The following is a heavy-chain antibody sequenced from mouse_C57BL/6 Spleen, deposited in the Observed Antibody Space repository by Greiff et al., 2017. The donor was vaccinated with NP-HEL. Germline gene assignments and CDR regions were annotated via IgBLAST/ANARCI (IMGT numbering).Heavy chain of an antibody. CDR1: GYTFTSYW. CDR2: IDPSDSET. CDR3: ARGTQAYYCDY. J-gene: IGHJ2*01. Sequence: QVQLQQPGAELVRPGSSVKLSCKASGYTFTSYWMHWVKQRPIQGLEWIGNIDPSDSETHYNQKFKDKATLTVDKSSSTAYMQLSSLTSEDSAVYYCARGTQAYYCDYWGQGTTLTVSS. D-gene: IGHD3-2*02. V-gene: IGHV1-52*01.